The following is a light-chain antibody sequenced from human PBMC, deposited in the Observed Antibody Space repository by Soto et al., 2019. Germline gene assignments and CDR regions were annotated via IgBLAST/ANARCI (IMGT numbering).Light chain of an antibody. J-gene: IGKJ5*01. CDR3: QQANSFPIT. V-gene: IGKV1-12*01. CDR1: QNLNTF. CDR2: DAS. Sequence: DIQMTQSPSTLSGSVGDRVTSTRRASQNLNTFLAWYQQKPGKAPPLLIYDASTLESGVPSRFSGSGSGTDFTLTISSLQPEDCAIYFCQQANSFPITFGQGTRLEIK.